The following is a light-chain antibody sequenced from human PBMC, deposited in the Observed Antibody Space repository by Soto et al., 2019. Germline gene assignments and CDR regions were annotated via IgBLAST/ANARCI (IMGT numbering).Light chain of an antibody. J-gene: IGLJ2*01. Sequence: QSALTQPASVSGSPGQSITISCTGTSSDVGRYNLVSWYQQHPGKAPKLMIYEGSKRPSGVSNRFSGSKSGNTASLTISGLQGEDEAEYYCCSYAGSSTVVVFGGGTKLTVL. CDR1: SSDVGRYNL. CDR3: CSYAGSSTVVV. CDR2: EGS. V-gene: IGLV2-23*01.